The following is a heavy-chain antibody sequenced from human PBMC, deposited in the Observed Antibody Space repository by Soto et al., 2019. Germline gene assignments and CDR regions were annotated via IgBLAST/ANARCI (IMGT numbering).Heavy chain of an antibody. D-gene: IGHD6-19*01. J-gene: IGHJ4*02. V-gene: IGHV3-33*01. CDR1: GFTFSSYG. Sequence: PGGSLRLSCAASGFTFSSYGMHWVRQAPGKGLEWVAVIWYDGSNKYYADSVKGRFTISRDNSKNTLYLQMSSLRAEDTAVYYCAREAPAPTLPGIAVAGTGSTYDYWGQGTLVTVSS. CDR2: IWYDGSNK. CDR3: AREAPAPTLPGIAVAGTGSTYDY.